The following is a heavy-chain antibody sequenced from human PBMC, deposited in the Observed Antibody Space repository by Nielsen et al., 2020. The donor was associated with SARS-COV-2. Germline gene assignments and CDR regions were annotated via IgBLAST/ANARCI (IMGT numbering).Heavy chain of an antibody. CDR3: ARHSAEQWLDNNWFDP. J-gene: IGHJ5*02. V-gene: IGHV6-1*01. CDR1: GDSVSSNSAA. CDR2: TYYRSKWYN. D-gene: IGHD6-19*01. Sequence: QTLSLTCAISGDSVSSNSAAWNWIRQSPSRGLEWLGRTYYRSKWYNDYAVSVKSRITINPDTSKNQFSLQLNSVTPEDTAVYYCARHSAEQWLDNNWFDPWGQGTLVTVSS.